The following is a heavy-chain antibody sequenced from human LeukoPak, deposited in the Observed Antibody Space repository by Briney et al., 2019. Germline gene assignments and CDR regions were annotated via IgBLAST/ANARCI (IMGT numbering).Heavy chain of an antibody. CDR2: MKGDGSEI. Sequence: GGSLRLSCAASGFTFSTYWMTWVRQAPGKGLEWVANMKGDGSEIHYVGSVKGRFTISRDNAKNSLYLQMNSLRAEDTALYYCARPAYTAAYDLWGQGTMVTVSS. CDR3: ARPAYTAAYDL. CDR1: GFTFSTYW. J-gene: IGHJ3*01. D-gene: IGHD3-16*01. V-gene: IGHV3-7*01.